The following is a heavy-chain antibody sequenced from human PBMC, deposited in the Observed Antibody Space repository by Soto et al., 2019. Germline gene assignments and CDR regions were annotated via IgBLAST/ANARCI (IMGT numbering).Heavy chain of an antibody. CDR1: NDSISSNNW. D-gene: IGHD5-12*01. J-gene: IGHJ4*02. Sequence: QVQLQESGPGLVKPSGTLSLTCAVSNDSISSNNWWSWVRQPPGKGLEWIGEIYHSGRTNYNPSLKSRVTTSVDKSKNQFSLKLTSVTAADTAVYYCASRAYSGYDAKEFDFRGQGTLVTVSS. V-gene: IGHV4-4*02. CDR2: IYHSGRT. CDR3: ASRAYSGYDAKEFDF.